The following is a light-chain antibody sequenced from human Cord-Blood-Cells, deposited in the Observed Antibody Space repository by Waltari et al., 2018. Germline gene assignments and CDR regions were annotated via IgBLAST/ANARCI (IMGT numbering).Light chain of an antibody. CDR3: CSYAGSSTWV. Sequence: QSALTQPASVSGSPGQXXXXSXPGTXXDVGSYNXVXWYQQPPGKAPKLMIYEGSKRPSGVSNRFSGSKSGNTASLTISGLQAEDEADYYCCSYAGSSTWVFGGGTKLTVL. J-gene: IGLJ3*02. CDR1: XXDVGSYNX. V-gene: IGLV2-23*01. CDR2: EGS.